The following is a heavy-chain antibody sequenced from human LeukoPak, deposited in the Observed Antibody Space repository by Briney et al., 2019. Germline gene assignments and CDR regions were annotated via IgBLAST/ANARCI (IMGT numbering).Heavy chain of an antibody. CDR3: ARHDDFCALFDP. J-gene: IGHJ5*02. CDR1: GGSISSYY. V-gene: IGHV4-59*01. Sequence: SSETLSLTCTVSGGSISSYYWSWIRQPPGKGLEWIGYIYYSGSTNYNPSLKSRVTISVDTSKNQFSLKLSSVTAADTAVYYCARHDDFCALFDPWGQGTLVTVSS. D-gene: IGHD3-3*01. CDR2: IYYSGST.